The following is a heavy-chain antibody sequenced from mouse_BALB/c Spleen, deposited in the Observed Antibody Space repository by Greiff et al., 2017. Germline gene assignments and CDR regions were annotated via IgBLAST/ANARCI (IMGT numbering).Heavy chain of an antibody. CDR1: GFTFSSYA. Sequence: EVQGVESGGGLVKPGGSLTLSCAASGFTFSSYAMSWVRQTPEKRLEWVATISSGGSYTYYPDSVKGRFPISRDNAKNTLYLQMSSLRTEDTAMYYCARAYYGYGGGDAMDDWGQGTSVTVSS. J-gene: IGHJ4*01. CDR2: ISSGGSYT. CDR3: ARAYYGYGGGDAMDD. D-gene: IGHD2-9*01. V-gene: IGHV5-9-3*01.